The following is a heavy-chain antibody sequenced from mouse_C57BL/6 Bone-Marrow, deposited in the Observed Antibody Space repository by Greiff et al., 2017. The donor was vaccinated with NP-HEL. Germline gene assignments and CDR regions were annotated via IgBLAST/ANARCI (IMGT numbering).Heavy chain of an antibody. CDR1: GYTFTSYW. V-gene: IGHV1-5*01. D-gene: IGHD1-1*01. J-gene: IGHJ2*01. Sequence: EVQVVESGTVLARPGASVKMSCKTSGYTFTSYWMHWVKQRPGQGLEWIGAIYPGNSDTSYNQKFKGKAKLTAVTSASTAYMELSSLTNEDSAVYYCTREGELLRSYFDYWGQGTTLTVSS. CDR3: TREGELLRSYFDY. CDR2: IYPGNSDT.